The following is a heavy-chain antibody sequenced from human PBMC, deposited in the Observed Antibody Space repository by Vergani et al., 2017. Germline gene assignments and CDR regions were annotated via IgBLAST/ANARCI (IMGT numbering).Heavy chain of an antibody. Sequence: QVQLVESGGGVVQPGGSLRLSCAASGFTFSSYGMHWVRQAAGKGLEWVAFIRYDGSNKYYADSVKGRFTISRDNSKNTLYLQMNSLRAEDTAVYYCAKDRYYDILTGYYHWGQGTLVTFSS. V-gene: IGHV3-30*02. CDR1: GFTFSSYG. D-gene: IGHD3-9*01. CDR3: AKDRYYDILTGYYH. J-gene: IGHJ5*02. CDR2: IRYDGSNK.